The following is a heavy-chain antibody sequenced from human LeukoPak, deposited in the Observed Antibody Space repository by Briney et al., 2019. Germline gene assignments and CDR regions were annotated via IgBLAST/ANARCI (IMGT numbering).Heavy chain of an antibody. D-gene: IGHD6-6*01. CDR3: ARSRAIAARPYYYMDV. CDR1: GFTFSSYS. J-gene: IGHJ6*03. V-gene: IGHV3-21*01. CDR2: ISSSSSYI. Sequence: GGSLRLSCAASGFTFSSYSMNWVRQAPGKGLEWVSSISSSSSYIYYADSVKGRFTISRDNAKNSLYLQMNSLRAEDTAVYYCARSRAIAARPYYYMDVWGKGTTVTVSS.